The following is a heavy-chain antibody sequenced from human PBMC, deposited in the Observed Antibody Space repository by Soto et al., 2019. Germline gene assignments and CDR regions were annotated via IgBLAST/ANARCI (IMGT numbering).Heavy chain of an antibody. CDR2: IKSKTDGGTT. V-gene: IGHV3-15*01. Sequence: GGSLRLSCAASGFTFSNAWMSWVRQAPGKGLEWVGRIKSKTDGGTTDYAAPVKGRFTISRDDSKNTLYLQMNSLKTEDTAVYYCTTEGNLGYSYEDYWGQGTLVTVSS. D-gene: IGHD5-18*01. CDR1: GFTFSNAW. J-gene: IGHJ4*02. CDR3: TTEGNLGYSYEDY.